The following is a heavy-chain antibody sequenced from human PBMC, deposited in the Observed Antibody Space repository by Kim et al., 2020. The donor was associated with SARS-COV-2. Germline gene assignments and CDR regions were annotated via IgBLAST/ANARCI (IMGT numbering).Heavy chain of an antibody. CDR3: ARDEVDTFDY. D-gene: IGHD1-26*01. CDR2: A. J-gene: IGHJ4*02. Sequence: ATYAKRFQGRVTITADKSTSTVYMELSSLRSDDTAVYYCARDEVDTFDYWGQGTLVTVSS. V-gene: IGHV1-69*06.